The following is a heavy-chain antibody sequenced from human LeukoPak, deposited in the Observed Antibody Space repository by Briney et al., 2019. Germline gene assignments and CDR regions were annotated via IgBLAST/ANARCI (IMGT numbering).Heavy chain of an antibody. V-gene: IGHV4-34*01. J-gene: IGHJ6*03. CDR2: INHSGST. D-gene: IGHD3-10*01. Sequence: SETLSLTCAVYGGSFSGYYWSWIRQPPGKGLEWIGEINHSGSTNYNPSLKSRVTISVDTSKNQFSLKLSSVTAADTAVYYCAREMEDKSFSFGELRKNYYYHMDVWGKGTTVTVSS. CDR3: AREMEDKSFSFGELRKNYYYHMDV. CDR1: GGSFSGYY.